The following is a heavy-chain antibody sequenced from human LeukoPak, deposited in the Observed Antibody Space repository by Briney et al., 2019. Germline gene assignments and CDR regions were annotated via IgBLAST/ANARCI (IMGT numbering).Heavy chain of an antibody. CDR1: GFTSGIYA. V-gene: IGHV3-23*01. CDR2: ISGSGGST. D-gene: IGHD4-17*01. J-gene: IGHJ5*02. CDR3: ARDLYGDYRWFDP. Sequence: GGSLRLSCAVSGFTSGIYAVSWVRQAPGKGLEWVSAISGSGGSTYYADSVKGRFTISRDNSKNTLYLQMNSLRAEDTAVYYCARDLYGDYRWFDPWGQGTLVTVSS.